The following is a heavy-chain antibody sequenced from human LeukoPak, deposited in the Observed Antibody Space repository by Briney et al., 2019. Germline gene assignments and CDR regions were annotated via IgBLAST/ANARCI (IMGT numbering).Heavy chain of an antibody. Sequence: PGRSLRLSCAASGFSFSNYGIHWVRQAPGKGLEWVSMISFDGSNKNYADSVRGRFTISRDNSKNTAYLQMNSLRPEDTAVYYCASRYCTSTNCYAFDIWGQGTMVTVSS. CDR1: GFSFSNYG. V-gene: IGHV3-30*03. D-gene: IGHD2-2*01. CDR2: ISFDGSNK. J-gene: IGHJ3*02. CDR3: ASRYCTSTNCYAFDI.